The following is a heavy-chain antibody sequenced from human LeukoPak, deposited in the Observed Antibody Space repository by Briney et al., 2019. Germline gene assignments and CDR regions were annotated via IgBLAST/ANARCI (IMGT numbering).Heavy chain of an antibody. D-gene: IGHD2-21*01. Sequence: ASVKVSCKASGYTLSNSAIHWVRQAPGQRLEWMGSINGGNGDTKSSQKFQDRVTITRDTSASTAYMELSSLRSEDTAVYYCAACGAYCGGVGYWGQGTLVTVSS. CDR3: AACGAYCGGVGY. CDR2: INGGNGDT. J-gene: IGHJ4*02. CDR1: GYTLSNSA. V-gene: IGHV1-3*01.